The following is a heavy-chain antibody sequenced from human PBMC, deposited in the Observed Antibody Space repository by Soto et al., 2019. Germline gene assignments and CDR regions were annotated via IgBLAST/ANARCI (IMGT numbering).Heavy chain of an antibody. D-gene: IGHD2-8*02. CDR2: INHSGST. J-gene: IGHJ4*02. CDR1: GRTLSGYS. CDR3: ARDKITGLFDY. Sequence: SQSLSHTSPVSGRTLSGYSWTRICQPPGSGLEWIGEINHSGSTNYNPSLKSRVTISVDTSKNQFSLKLTSVTAADTAVYYCARDKITGLFDYWGQGTLVTVS. V-gene: IGHV4-34*01.